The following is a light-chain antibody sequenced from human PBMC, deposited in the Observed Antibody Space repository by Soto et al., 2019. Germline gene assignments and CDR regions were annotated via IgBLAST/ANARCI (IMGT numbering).Light chain of an antibody. CDR3: QQYNNWLT. J-gene: IGKJ4*01. CDR1: QTVRNNY. CDR2: DAS. Sequence: EFVLTQSPGTLSLSPGERATLSCRASQTVRNNYLAWYQQKPGQAPRLLIYDASSRATGIPDRFSGGGSGTEFTLTISSLQSEDFAVYYCQQYNNWLTFGGGTKVDIK. V-gene: IGKV3D-20*02.